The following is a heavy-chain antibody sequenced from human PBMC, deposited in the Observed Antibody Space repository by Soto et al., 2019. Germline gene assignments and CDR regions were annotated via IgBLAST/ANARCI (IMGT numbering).Heavy chain of an antibody. D-gene: IGHD2-15*01. CDR2: ISSDSTYI. J-gene: IGHJ4*02. CDR3: ARGGLVVVGAATSPLDY. V-gene: IGHV3-21*01. Sequence: EVQLVESGGGLVKPGGSLRLSCADSGCTFGSHSMFWVRQAPGKGLEWVSSISSDSTYIFYADSVKGRFAISRDNAKNSLYLQMDSLRAEDTAVYYCARGGLVVVGAATSPLDYWGQGTLVTGSS. CDR1: GCTFGSHS.